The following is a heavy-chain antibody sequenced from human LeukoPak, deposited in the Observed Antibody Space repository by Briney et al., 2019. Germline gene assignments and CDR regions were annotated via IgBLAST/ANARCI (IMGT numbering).Heavy chain of an antibody. J-gene: IGHJ4*02. Sequence: ASVKVSCKASGYTFTGYYMHWVRQAPGQGLEWMGWINPNSGGTNYAQKFQGRVTMTRGTSISTAYMELSRLRSDDTAVYYCAREAGYSYGYFYWGQGTLVTVSS. D-gene: IGHD5-18*01. V-gene: IGHV1-2*02. CDR1: GYTFTGYY. CDR3: AREAGYSYGYFY. CDR2: INPNSGGT.